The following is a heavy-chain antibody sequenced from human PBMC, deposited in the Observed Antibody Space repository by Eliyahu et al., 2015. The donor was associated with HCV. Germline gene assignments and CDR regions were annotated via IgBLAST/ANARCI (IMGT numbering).Heavy chain of an antibody. D-gene: IGHD1-26*01. Sequence: EVQLVXSGXGWVKPGGSLRLSCVASXFSXSNAWXXWVRQAPGKGLEWVDRIKSKIEGGTKDYAAPVKGRITISRDDSKNMVYLQMSSLKTEDTAVYYCTTDILGDGSPDYWGQGTLVTVSS. J-gene: IGHJ4*02. CDR3: TTDILGDGSPDY. CDR1: XFSXSNAW. CDR2: IKSKIEGGTK. V-gene: IGHV3-15*01.